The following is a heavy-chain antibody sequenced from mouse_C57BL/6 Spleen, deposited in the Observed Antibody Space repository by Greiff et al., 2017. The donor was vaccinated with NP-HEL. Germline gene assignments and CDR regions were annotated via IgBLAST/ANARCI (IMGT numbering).Heavy chain of an antibody. D-gene: IGHD2-4*01. Sequence: EVKLVESGGGLVKPGGSLKLSCAASGFTFSSYAMSWVRQTPEKRLEWVATISDGGSYTYYPDDVTGRFTISRDNAKNNLYLQMSHLKSEDTAMYYCARDHDYDVFAYWGQGTLVTVSA. J-gene: IGHJ3*01. CDR1: GFTFSSYA. CDR2: ISDGGSYT. V-gene: IGHV5-4*01. CDR3: ARDHDYDVFAY.